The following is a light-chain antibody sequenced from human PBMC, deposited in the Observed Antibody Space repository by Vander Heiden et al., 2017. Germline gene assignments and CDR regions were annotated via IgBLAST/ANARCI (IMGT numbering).Light chain of an antibody. V-gene: IGLV3-21*02. CDR2: DDS. CDR3: QMWDSSSERVI. J-gene: IGLJ2*01. CDR1: DIGGKR. Sequence: SFLLTHPPTVSVGPGQTARITCGGNDIGGKRAHWYQQKPGQAPVLVVYDDSDRPSGIPERFSGSNSGNTATLTISRVEAGDEADYYCQMWDSSSERVIFGGGTKLTVL.